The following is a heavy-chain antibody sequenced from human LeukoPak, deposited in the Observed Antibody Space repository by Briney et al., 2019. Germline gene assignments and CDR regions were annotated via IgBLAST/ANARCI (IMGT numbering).Heavy chain of an antibody. CDR3: ASPKYYDFWSGYYRDAFDI. V-gene: IGHV3-11*04. CDR1: GFTFSDYY. Sequence: SGGSLRLSCAASGFTFSDYYMSWIRQAPGKGLEWVSYISSSGSTIYYADSVKGRFTISRDNAKNSLYLQMNSLRAEDTAVYYCASPKYYDFWSGYYRDAFDIWGQGTMVTVSS. CDR2: ISSSGSTI. J-gene: IGHJ3*02. D-gene: IGHD3-3*01.